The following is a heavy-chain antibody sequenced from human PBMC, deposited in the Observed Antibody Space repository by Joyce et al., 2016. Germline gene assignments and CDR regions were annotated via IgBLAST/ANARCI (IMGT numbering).Heavy chain of an antibody. Sequence: EVQLVESGGGLVQPGGSLRLSCEASGFAFSRYFMSWVRQAPGKGAEWVANMKEDGREEYYVGSVRGRFRISRDNARSSLFLQMNNLRSEDAAVYYCVRDDSTGYYYFDHWGRGTLVTVSS. CDR1: GFAFSRYF. CDR2: MKEDGREE. D-gene: IGHD3-22*01. CDR3: VRDDSTGYYYFDH. V-gene: IGHV3-7*03. J-gene: IGHJ4*02.